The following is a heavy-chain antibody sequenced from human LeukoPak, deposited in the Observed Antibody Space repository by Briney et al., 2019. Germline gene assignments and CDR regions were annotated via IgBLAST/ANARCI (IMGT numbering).Heavy chain of an antibody. CDR3: ASGVAVAVDY. CDR2: ISAYNGNT. D-gene: IGHD6-19*01. Sequence: GASVKVSCKASGYIFTSYGISWVRQAPGQGLEWMGWISAYNGNTKYTQKLQGRVTMTTDTSTSTAYMELRSLRSEDTAVYYCASGVAVAVDYWGQGTLVTVSS. J-gene: IGHJ4*02. V-gene: IGHV1-18*01. CDR1: GYIFTSYG.